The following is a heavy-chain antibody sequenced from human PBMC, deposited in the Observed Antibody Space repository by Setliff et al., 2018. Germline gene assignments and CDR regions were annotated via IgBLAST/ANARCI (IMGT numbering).Heavy chain of an antibody. D-gene: IGHD6-25*01. Sequence: GESLKISCAASGFTFNNYLMIWVRQAPGKGLEWVSSISNSGGEIHYADSVKGRFTISIDNPRSTLYLQMNSLRAEDTALYYCANYEQRPRNLDYWGQGTLVTVSS. CDR3: ANYEQRPRNLDY. CDR2: ISNSGGEI. CDR1: GFTFNNYL. J-gene: IGHJ4*02. V-gene: IGHV3-23*01.